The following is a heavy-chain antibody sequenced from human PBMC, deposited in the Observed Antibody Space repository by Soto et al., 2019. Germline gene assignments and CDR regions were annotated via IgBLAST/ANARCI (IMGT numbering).Heavy chain of an antibody. J-gene: IGHJ1*01. V-gene: IGHV1-18*01. Sequence: QVQLVQSGAEVKKPGASVKVSCKASGYTFSTYGITWVRQAPGQGLEWMGWISAYNGNTNYAQKVQGRLTMTTDTSTSTAYMELRSVRSDDTAVYYCARDFDFWSGSLYLQHWGQGTLVNVSS. CDR1: GYTFSTYG. CDR2: ISAYNGNT. D-gene: IGHD3-3*01. CDR3: ARDFDFWSGSLYLQH.